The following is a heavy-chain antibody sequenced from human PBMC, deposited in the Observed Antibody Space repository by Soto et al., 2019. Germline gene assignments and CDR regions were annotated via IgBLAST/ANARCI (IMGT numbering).Heavy chain of an antibody. J-gene: IGHJ6*02. CDR3: VIGSRQNYFYALDV. Sequence: QVQLVQSGAEVKMPGSSVRVSCKASGGSFSKYGISWVRQAPGQGLEWMGGIIPMFGIGNYAEKFLGRVPITVDESLTTSPMELSSLRSEDTGVYFCVIGSRQNYFYALDVWGQGTTVSVSS. CDR1: GGSFSKYG. CDR2: IIPMFGIG. V-gene: IGHV1-69*01.